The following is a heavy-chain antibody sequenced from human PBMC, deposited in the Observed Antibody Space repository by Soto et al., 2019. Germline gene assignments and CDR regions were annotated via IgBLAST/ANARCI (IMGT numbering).Heavy chain of an antibody. Sequence: QVQLVQSGAEVKEPGDSVRVSCEASGYTFTAYYIHWVRQAPGQGLEWMGWINTKFGDTTYAQDFQGRVSMTRDMSISTVYVELSRLASGDTASYYCARNMDYYYGPGSGNGHGFWGQGTTVTVFS. CDR3: ARNMDYYYGPGSGNGHGF. CDR2: INTKFGDT. CDR1: GYTFTAYY. V-gene: IGHV1-2*02. J-gene: IGHJ6*02. D-gene: IGHD3-10*01.